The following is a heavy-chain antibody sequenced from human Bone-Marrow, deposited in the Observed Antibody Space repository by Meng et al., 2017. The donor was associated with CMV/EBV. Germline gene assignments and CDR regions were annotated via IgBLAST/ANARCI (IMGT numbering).Heavy chain of an antibody. Sequence: SVKVSCKASGGTFSSYAISWVRQAPGQGLEWMGGIIPIFGTANYAQKFQGRVTITTDKSTSTAYMELSSLRSEDTAVYYCATYSSGWYGDYYYYYGMDVWGQGTTATVSS. V-gene: IGHV1-69*05. CDR3: ATYSSGWYGDYYYYYGMDV. CDR1: GGTFSSYA. CDR2: IIPIFGTA. J-gene: IGHJ6*02. D-gene: IGHD6-19*01.